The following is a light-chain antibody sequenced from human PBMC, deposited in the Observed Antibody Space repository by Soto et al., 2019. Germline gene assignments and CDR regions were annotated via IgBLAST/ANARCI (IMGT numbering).Light chain of an antibody. J-gene: IGLJ2*01. CDR3: QAWDSSIVV. CDR1: KLGDKY. V-gene: IGLV3-1*01. Sequence: SYELTQPPSVSVSPGQTASITCSGEKLGDKYACWYQQKPGQSPVLVIYQDSKRPSGIPARFSGSNSGNTATLTISGTQAMDEADYYCQAWDSSIVVFGGGTKLTVL. CDR2: QDS.